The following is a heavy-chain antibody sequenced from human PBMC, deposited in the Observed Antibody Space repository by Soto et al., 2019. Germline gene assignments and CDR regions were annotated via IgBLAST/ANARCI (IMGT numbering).Heavy chain of an antibody. J-gene: IGHJ4*02. CDR2: ISGSGGST. V-gene: IGHV3-23*01. CDR1: GFTFSSYA. D-gene: IGHD6-13*01. Sequence: PGGSLRLSCAASGFTFSSYAMSWVRQAPGKGLEWVSAISGSGGSTYYADSVKGRFTISRDNSKNTLYLQMNSLRAEDTAVYYCAKENYIAAAGTPYYFDYWGQGTLVTVSS. CDR3: AKENYIAAAGTPYYFDY.